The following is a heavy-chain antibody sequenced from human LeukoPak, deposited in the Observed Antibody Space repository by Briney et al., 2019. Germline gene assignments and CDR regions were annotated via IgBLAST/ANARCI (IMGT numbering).Heavy chain of an antibody. J-gene: IGHJ4*02. Sequence: GGSLRLSCAASGFTFSTYAMTWARQAPGKGLEWVSGVSSSGAATYYADSVKGRFTISRDNSRSTLYLHMNSLRADDTAVYYCTKPFTQTPYAIGWYTCDSWGQGTLVTVSS. CDR1: GFTFSTYA. D-gene: IGHD6-19*01. V-gene: IGHV3-23*01. CDR3: TKPFTQTPYAIGWYTCDS. CDR2: VSSSGAAT.